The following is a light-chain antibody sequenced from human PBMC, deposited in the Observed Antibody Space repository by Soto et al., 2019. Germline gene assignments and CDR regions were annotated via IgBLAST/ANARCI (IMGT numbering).Light chain of an antibody. CDR2: GAS. CDR3: QQYNNWPQT. V-gene: IGKV3-15*01. CDR1: QSVSSN. J-gene: IGKJ1*01. Sequence: EIMMTQSPATLSVSPGERATLSCRASQSVSSNLAWYQQKPGQAPRLLIYGASTRATGIPARFSGSGSGTEFTLTISSLQSEDFAVYYCQQYNNWPQTFGQGTKVDNK.